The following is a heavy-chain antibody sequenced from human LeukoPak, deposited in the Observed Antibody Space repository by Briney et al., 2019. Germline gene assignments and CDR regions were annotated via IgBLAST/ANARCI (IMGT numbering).Heavy chain of an antibody. CDR2: ISTSGST. Sequence: SETLSLTCTVSGGSISRYYWSWIRQPAGKGLEWIGRISTSGSTNYNPSLKSRVTMSVDTSKNQFSLKLSSVTAADTAVYYCAREDSIAVAGTGNWFDPWGQGTLVTVSS. V-gene: IGHV4-4*07. CDR1: GGSISRYY. CDR3: AREDSIAVAGTGNWFDP. J-gene: IGHJ5*02. D-gene: IGHD6-19*01.